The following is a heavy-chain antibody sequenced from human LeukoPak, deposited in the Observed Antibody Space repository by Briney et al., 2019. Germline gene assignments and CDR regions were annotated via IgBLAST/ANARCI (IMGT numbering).Heavy chain of an antibody. CDR3: ANTAMVTLYYFDY. V-gene: IGHV3-21*01. CDR1: GFTFSSYS. D-gene: IGHD5-18*01. Sequence: GGSLRLSCAASGFTFSSYSMNWVRQAPGKGLEWVSSISSSSSYIYYADSVKGRFTISRDNAKSSLYLQMNSLRAEDTAVYYCANTAMVTLYYFDYWGQGTLVTVSS. CDR2: ISSSSSYI. J-gene: IGHJ4*02.